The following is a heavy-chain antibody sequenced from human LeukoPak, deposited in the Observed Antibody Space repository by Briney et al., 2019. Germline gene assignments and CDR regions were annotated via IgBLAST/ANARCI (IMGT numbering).Heavy chain of an antibody. Sequence: PGGSLRLSCEASGFTLSTYWMNWVRQVPGKGLDWVANKNPDGSGERYVDSVKGRFTIARDNADNSLSLQMNSLRAEDTAVYYCASWGAGGNSWGQGTLVTVSS. D-gene: IGHD3-16*01. V-gene: IGHV3-7*01. CDR2: KNPDGSGE. J-gene: IGHJ4*02. CDR3: ASWGAGGNS. CDR1: GFTLSTYW.